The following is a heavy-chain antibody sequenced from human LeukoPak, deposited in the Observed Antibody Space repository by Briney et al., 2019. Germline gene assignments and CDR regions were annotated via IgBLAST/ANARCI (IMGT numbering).Heavy chain of an antibody. D-gene: IGHD6-19*01. CDR3: ALHGSGWYSTGRRRLEY. Sequence: GGSLRLSCAASGFTFSSYAMHWARQAPGKGLEWVAVVSSDGSNKFYADSVKGRFTISRDNSKNTLYLQMNSLRAEDTAVYYCALHGSGWYSTGRRRLEYWGQGTLVTVSS. J-gene: IGHJ4*02. CDR1: GFTFSSYA. V-gene: IGHV3-30-3*01. CDR2: VSSDGSNK.